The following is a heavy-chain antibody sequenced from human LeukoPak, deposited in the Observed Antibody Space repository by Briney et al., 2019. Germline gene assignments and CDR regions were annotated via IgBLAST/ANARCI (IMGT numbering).Heavy chain of an antibody. J-gene: IGHJ5*02. CDR3: ARHLPGYSSSWYMEA. V-gene: IGHV5-10-1*01. Sequence: GESLKISCKVSGYSFTSYWISWVRQMPGKGLEWMGGIDPSDSYTNYSPSFEGHVTISADKSISTAYLQWSSLKASDTAMYYCARHLPGYSSSWYMEAWGQGTLVTVSS. CDR2: IDPSDSYT. D-gene: IGHD6-13*01. CDR1: GYSFTSYW.